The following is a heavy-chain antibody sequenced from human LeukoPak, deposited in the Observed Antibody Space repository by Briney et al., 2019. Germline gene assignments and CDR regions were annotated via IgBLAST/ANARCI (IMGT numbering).Heavy chain of an antibody. CDR1: GFTFSSYS. V-gene: IGHV3-21*01. CDR2: ISSSSSYI. J-gene: IGHJ4*02. D-gene: IGHD4-17*01. CDR3: ARAGDYGDYVVDY. Sequence: PGGSLRLSXAASGFTFSSYSMNWVRQAPGKGLEWVSSISSSSSYIYYADSVKGRFTISRDNAKNSLYLQMNSLRAEDTAVYYCARAGDYGDYVVDYWGQGTLVTVSS.